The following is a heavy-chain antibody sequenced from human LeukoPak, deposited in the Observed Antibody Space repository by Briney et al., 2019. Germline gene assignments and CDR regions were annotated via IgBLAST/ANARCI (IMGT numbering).Heavy chain of an antibody. CDR2: INAGNGNT. CDR1: GYTFTSYA. Sequence: ASVKVSCKASGYTFTSYAMHWVRQAPGQRLEWMGWINAGNGNTKYSQKFQGRVTITADKSTSTAYMELSSLRSEDTAVYYCASSRHVLLWFGELSTHFDYWGQGTLVTVSS. D-gene: IGHD3-10*01. V-gene: IGHV1-3*01. CDR3: ASSRHVLLWFGELSTHFDY. J-gene: IGHJ4*02.